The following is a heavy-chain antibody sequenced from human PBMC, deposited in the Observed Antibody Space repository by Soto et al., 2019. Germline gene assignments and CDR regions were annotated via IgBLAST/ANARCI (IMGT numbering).Heavy chain of an antibody. CDR2: IFYSRST. J-gene: IGHJ4*02. V-gene: IGHV4-59*01. Sequence: PSETLSLTCTVSGGSISSYYWSWIRQPPGKGLEWIGYIFYSRSTNYNPSLKSRVTISVDTSKKQFSLKLFFVTAADTAVYYCARSDGRYWGQGTLVTVS. CDR1: GGSISSYY. CDR3: ARSDGRY.